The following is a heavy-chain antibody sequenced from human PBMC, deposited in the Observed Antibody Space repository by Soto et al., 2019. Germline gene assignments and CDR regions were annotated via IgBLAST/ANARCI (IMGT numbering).Heavy chain of an antibody. D-gene: IGHD2-2*01. CDR3: ANCGASNTCIPTGFDP. V-gene: IGHV3-23*01. CDR1: GFIFSNYA. CDR2: ITWDGGYT. J-gene: IGHJ5*02. Sequence: GGSLRLSCEVSGFIFSNYAMAWVRQAPGKGLEYVSSITWDGGYTYYAVSVEGRFTISRDNSKNSMSVQMSSLTGEDTATYFCANCGASNTCIPTGFDPWGQGTLVTVSS.